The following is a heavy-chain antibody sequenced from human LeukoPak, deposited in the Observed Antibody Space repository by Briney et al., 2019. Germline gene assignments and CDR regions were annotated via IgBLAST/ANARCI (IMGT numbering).Heavy chain of an antibody. CDR2: IYTSGST. CDR3: ARFDSTILYSATMDV. D-gene: IGHD2-8*01. J-gene: IGHJ6*02. CDR1: GGSISSYY. Sequence: SETLSLTCTVSGGSISSYYWSWIRQPAGKGLEWIGRIYTSGSTNYNPSLKSRVTMSVDTSKNQFSLKLSSVTAADTAIYYCARFDSTILYSATMDVWGQGTTVTVSS. V-gene: IGHV4-4*07.